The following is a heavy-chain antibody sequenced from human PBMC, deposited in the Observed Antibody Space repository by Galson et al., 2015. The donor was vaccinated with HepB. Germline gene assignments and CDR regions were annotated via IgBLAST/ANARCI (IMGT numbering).Heavy chain of an antibody. CDR3: ARVDGYCSGGSCYPYYFDY. J-gene: IGHJ4*02. D-gene: IGHD2-15*01. Sequence: SVKVSCKASGYTFTSYGISWVRQAPGQGLEWMGWISAYNGNTNYEQKLQGRVTMTTDTSTSTAYMELRSLRSDDTAVYYCARVDGYCSGGSCYPYYFDYWGQGTLVTVSS. CDR1: GYTFTSYG. V-gene: IGHV1-18*04. CDR2: ISAYNGNT.